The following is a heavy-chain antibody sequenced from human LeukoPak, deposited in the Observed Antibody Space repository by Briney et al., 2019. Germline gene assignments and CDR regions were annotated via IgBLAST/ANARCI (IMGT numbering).Heavy chain of an antibody. Sequence: QAGGSLRLSCAASGFTFSSYWMHWVRQAPGKGLVWVSRINSDGSSTSYADSVKGRFTISRDNAKNTLYLQMNSLRAEDTAVYYCARGEELLWFGEPLDAFDIWGQGTMVTVSS. CDR3: ARGEELLWFGEPLDAFDI. CDR2: INSDGSST. CDR1: GFTFSSYW. D-gene: IGHD3-10*01. J-gene: IGHJ3*02. V-gene: IGHV3-74*01.